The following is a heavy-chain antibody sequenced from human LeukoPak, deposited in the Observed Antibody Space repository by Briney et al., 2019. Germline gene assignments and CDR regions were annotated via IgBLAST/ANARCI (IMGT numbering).Heavy chain of an antibody. J-gene: IGHJ5*02. V-gene: IGHV3-30*01. CDR1: GFTFSSYA. Sequence: GGSLRLSCAASGFTFSSYAMHWVRQAPGKGLEWVAVISYDGSNKYYADSVKGRFTISRDNSKNTLYLQMNSLRAEDTAVYYCARDRGWELSFDPWGQGTLATVSS. D-gene: IGHD1-26*01. CDR2: ISYDGSNK. CDR3: ARDRGWELSFDP.